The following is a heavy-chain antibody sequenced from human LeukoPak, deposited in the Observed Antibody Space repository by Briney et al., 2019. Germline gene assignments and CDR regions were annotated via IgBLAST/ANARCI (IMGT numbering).Heavy chain of an antibody. CDR3: ARDRVYDSSGYYAY. CDR2: IWYDGSNK. CDR1: GLTFSSYG. V-gene: IGHV3-33*01. Sequence: PGGSLRLSCAASGLTFSSYGMHWVRQAPGKGLEWVAVIWYDGSNKYYADSVKGRFTISRDNSKNTLYLQMNSLRAEDTAVYYCARDRVYDSSGYYAYWGQGTLVTVSS. J-gene: IGHJ4*02. D-gene: IGHD3-22*01.